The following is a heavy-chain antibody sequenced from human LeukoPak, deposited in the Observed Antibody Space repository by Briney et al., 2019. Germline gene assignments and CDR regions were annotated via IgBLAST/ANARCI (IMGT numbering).Heavy chain of an antibody. CDR1: GGSISSSSYY. J-gene: IGHJ4*02. D-gene: IGHD4-17*01. CDR3: ARSTTNYGDDY. CDR2: IYYSGST. Sequence: SETLSLTCTVSGGSISSSSYYWGWIRQPPGKGLEWIGSIYYSGSTYYNPSLKSRVTISVDTSKNQFSLKLSSVTAADTAVYYCARSTTNYGDDYWGQGTLVTVSS. V-gene: IGHV4-39*07.